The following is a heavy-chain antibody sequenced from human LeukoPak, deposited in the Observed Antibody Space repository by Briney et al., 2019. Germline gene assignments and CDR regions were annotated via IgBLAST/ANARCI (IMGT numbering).Heavy chain of an antibody. D-gene: IGHD3-22*01. J-gene: IGHJ4*02. CDR1: GFTFSNYW. Sequence: GGSLRLSCAASGFTFSNYWMHWVRQAPGKGLVWVSRINSDGSSTSYADSVKGRFTISRDNAKNTLYLQMNSLRAEDTAVYYCARGTHYYDSSGYSPFDYWGQGTLVTVSS. CDR2: INSDGSST. V-gene: IGHV3-74*01. CDR3: ARGTHYYDSSGYSPFDY.